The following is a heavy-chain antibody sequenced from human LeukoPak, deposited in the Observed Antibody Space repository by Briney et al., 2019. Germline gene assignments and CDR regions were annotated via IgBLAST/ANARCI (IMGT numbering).Heavy chain of an antibody. D-gene: IGHD3-10*01. V-gene: IGHV3-23*01. CDR2: ISGSGGST. CDR1: GFTFSSYA. J-gene: IGHJ6*02. Sequence: GGSLRLSCAASGFTFSSYAMSWVRQAPGKGLEWVSAISGSGGSTYYADSVKGRFTISRDNSKNTLYLQMNSLRAEDTAVYYCAKEQDYYGSGSPVYYYYGMDVWGQGTTVTVSS. CDR3: AKEQDYYGSGSPVYYYYGMDV.